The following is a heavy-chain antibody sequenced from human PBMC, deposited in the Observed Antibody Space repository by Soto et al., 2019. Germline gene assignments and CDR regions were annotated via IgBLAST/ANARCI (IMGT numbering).Heavy chain of an antibody. CDR3: ARDLPYFDL. V-gene: IGHV1-69*08. CDR1: GGTFSSYT. Sequence: QVQLVQSGAEVKKPGSSVKVSCKASGGTFSSYTISWVRQAPGQGLEWMGRIIPILGIANYAQKFQGRVTITADKYTRTAYMELSSLRAEDTAVYYCARDLPYFDLWGRGTLVTVFS. CDR2: IIPILGIA. J-gene: IGHJ2*01.